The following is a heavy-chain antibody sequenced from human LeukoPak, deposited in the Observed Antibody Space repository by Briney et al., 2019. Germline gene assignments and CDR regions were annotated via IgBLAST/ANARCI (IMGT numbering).Heavy chain of an antibody. Sequence: PGGSLRLSCAASGFTFSSSAMSWVRQAPGKGLEWVSAISNNGGYTYYADSVQGRFTISRDNSKNTLYLQMNSLRAEDTAVYYCARVRYDYDILTEEDYWGQGTLVTVSS. CDR3: ARVRYDYDILTEEDY. CDR2: ISNNGGYT. V-gene: IGHV3-23*01. CDR1: GFTFSSSA. D-gene: IGHD3-9*01. J-gene: IGHJ4*02.